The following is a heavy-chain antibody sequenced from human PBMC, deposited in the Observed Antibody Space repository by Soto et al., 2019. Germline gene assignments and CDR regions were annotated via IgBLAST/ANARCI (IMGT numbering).Heavy chain of an antibody. CDR1: GFSFAGYA. Sequence: GSLGISCSATGFSFAGYALTGVRQAPGKGLEWLSAVSGGGASTYYADSVRGRFSISRDVSGNMIYLQLNRLTAGDTATYYCEKTKTFNGYYGGFDAWGQGTRVTVSS. CDR2: VSGGGAST. CDR3: EKTKTFNGYYGGFDA. J-gene: IGHJ4*02. D-gene: IGHD3-3*01. V-gene: IGHV3-23*01.